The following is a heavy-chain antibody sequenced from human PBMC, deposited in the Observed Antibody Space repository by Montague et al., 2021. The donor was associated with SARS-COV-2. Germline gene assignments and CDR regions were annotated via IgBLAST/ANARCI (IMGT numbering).Heavy chain of an antibody. CDR2: IYDSAAT. Sequence: SETLSLTCTVSGDSISSSSYYWGWIRQPPGKGREGIGFIYDSAATFYNPCLRGRVTMAVDTSQNQFSLRLISVTAADTAVFYCARADAGDWYFGIWGRGTLVTVSS. J-gene: IGHJ2*01. D-gene: IGHD2-8*01. CDR3: ARADAGDWYFGI. CDR1: GDSISSSSYY. V-gene: IGHV4-39*01.